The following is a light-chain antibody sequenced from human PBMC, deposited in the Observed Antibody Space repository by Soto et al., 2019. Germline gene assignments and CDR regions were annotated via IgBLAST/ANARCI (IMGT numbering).Light chain of an antibody. V-gene: IGKV1-9*01. Sequence: GSVTITCGASQVISTSLAWYQVKPGKAPKLLIYAASTLESGVPSRFSATVSGTEFSLTITSLQPEDFATYYCQQLFDSPITFGQGTLLEIK. CDR1: QVISTS. J-gene: IGKJ5*01. CDR3: QQLFDSPIT. CDR2: AAS.